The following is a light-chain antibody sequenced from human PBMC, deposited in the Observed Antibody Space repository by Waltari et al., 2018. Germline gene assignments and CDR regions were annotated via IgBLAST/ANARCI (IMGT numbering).Light chain of an antibody. J-gene: IGKJ4*01. CDR1: QSISKA. CDR3: QQSYSTPPLT. Sequence: DIQVTHSPSSLSAAVGDRVTITCRASQSISKALNWYQQKPGRAPKALIFDASSLQSGVPARFTGRGSGTDFTLTISSLQPEDFATYYCQQSYSTPPLTFGGGTKVEIK. V-gene: IGKV1-39*01. CDR2: DAS.